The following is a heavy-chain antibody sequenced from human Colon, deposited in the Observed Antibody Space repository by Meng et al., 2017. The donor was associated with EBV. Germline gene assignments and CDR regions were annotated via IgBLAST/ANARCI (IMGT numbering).Heavy chain of an antibody. CDR1: CGFIPRTSSS. CDR2: IYYRGST. CDR3: VISSHN. V-gene: IGHV4-39*07. Sequence: VSGPALVNPSGALSLPCTVSCGFIPRTSSSGGWVRQPPGKGLGWIGSIYYRGSTNYNPSLKSRISMSVDMSKNQFSLKVNSVTAADTAIYYCVISSHNWGQGTLVTVSS. D-gene: IGHD3-3*02. J-gene: IGHJ4*02.